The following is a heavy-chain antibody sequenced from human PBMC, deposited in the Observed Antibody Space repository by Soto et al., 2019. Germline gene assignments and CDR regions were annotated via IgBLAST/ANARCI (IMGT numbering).Heavy chain of an antibody. CDR3: AKDRRAGGNSAFYFDF. D-gene: IGHD3-16*01. Sequence: EVQMLASGGGLGQPGGSLRLSCAASGFKFSNYAVSWVRQAPGKGLEWDSLISATGGGTYYADSVKGRFTISRDNSHNTLYLQVHSLTAEDTAVYYCAKDRRAGGNSAFYFDFWGQGAQVTVSS. CDR2: ISATGGGT. V-gene: IGHV3-23*01. J-gene: IGHJ4*02. CDR1: GFKFSNYA.